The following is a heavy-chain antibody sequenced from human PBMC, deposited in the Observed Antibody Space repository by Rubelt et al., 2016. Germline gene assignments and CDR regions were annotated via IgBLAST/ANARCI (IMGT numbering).Heavy chain of an antibody. CDR3: ARRRTVPQNWFDP. V-gene: IGHV4-59*08. Sequence: QVQLKESGPGLVKSSATLSLTCTVSGSSISSYYWTWIRQPPGKRLEWIGNHYYSGSTNYNPALKSRVSISEDTSKNQFSLRMRSVTAADTAVYYCARRRTVPQNWFDPCGQGTLVTVSS. D-gene: IGHD4-17*01. CDR2: HYYSGST. CDR1: GSSISSYY. J-gene: IGHJ5*02.